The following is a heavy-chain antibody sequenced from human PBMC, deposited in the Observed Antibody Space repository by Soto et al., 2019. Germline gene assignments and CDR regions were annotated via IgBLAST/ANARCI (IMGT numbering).Heavy chain of an antibody. CDR2: VYYRGRS. V-gene: IGHV4-39*01. J-gene: IGHJ4*02. D-gene: IGHD4-17*01. CDR3: VSQQTTVQTQDYFEY. CDR1: GGSVTNSSYY. Sequence: SETLSLTCTVSGGSVTNSSYYWGWIRQSPGKGLEWIGSVYYRGRSYSKSSVKSRVTISVDTSKNRFSLSLNSVTASDTAVYFCVSQQTTVQTQDYFEYWGPGALVTV.